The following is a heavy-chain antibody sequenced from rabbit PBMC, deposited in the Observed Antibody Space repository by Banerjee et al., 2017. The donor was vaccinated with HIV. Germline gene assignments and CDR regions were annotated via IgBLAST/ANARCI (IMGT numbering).Heavy chain of an antibody. CDR3: ARGGHGGGVVYGNL. V-gene: IGHV1S40*01. CDR1: GFDLSSSYY. CDR2: IYAGSSGST. Sequence: QSLEESGGDLVKPGASLTLTCTASGFDLSSSYYMRWVRQAPGKGLEWIACIYAGSSGSTYYASWAKGRFTISKTSSTTVTLQMTSLTAADTATYFCARGGHGGGVVYGNLWGQGTLVTVS. D-gene: IGHD3-1*01. J-gene: IGHJ4*01.